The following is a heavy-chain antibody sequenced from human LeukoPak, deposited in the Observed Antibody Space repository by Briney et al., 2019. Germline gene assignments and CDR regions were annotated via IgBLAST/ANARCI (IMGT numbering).Heavy chain of an antibody. V-gene: IGHV3-30*04. J-gene: IGHJ4*02. CDR3: VKLIRWYGELLQNFES. Sequence: PGGSLRLSCAASGFTFSSYAMHWVRQAPGKGLEWVAVISYDGSNKYYADSVKGRFTISRDNSNNTLYLQMSSLRTEDTAIYYCVKLIRWYGELLQNFESWGQGTLVTVSS. CDR2: ISYDGSNK. D-gene: IGHD3-10*01. CDR1: GFTFSSYA.